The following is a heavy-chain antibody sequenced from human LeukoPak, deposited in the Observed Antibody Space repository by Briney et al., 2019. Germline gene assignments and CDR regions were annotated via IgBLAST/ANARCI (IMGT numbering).Heavy chain of an antibody. CDR3: ARGATRIAAAVNYFDY. D-gene: IGHD6-25*01. V-gene: IGHV3-11*06. Sequence: PGGSLRLSCAASGFTFSDYYMSWIRQAPGKGLEWVSYISSSSSYTDYADSVKGRFTISRDNAKNSLYLQMNSLRAEDTAVYYCARGATRIAAAVNYFDYWGQGALVTVSS. CDR2: ISSSSSYT. J-gene: IGHJ4*02. CDR1: GFTFSDYY.